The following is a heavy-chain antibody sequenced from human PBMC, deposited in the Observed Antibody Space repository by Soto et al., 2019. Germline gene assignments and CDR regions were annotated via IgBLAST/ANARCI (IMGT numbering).Heavy chain of an antibody. V-gene: IGHV1-69*06. CDR3: ARDPVVVSPDGGYYYGMDV. CDR1: GGTFSSYA. CDR2: IIPIFGTA. Sequence: GASVKVSCKASGGTFSSYAISWVLQAPGQGLEWMGGIIPIFGTANYAQKFQGRVTITADKSTSTAYMELSSLRSEDTAVYYCARDPVVVSPDGGYYYGMDVWGQGTTVTVSS. J-gene: IGHJ6*02. D-gene: IGHD2-21*01.